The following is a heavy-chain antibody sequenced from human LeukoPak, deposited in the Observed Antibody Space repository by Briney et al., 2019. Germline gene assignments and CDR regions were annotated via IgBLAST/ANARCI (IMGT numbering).Heavy chain of an antibody. Sequence: GGSLRLSCAASGFTFCSYAMSWVRQAPGKGLEWVSAISGDGDSTYYADSVKGRFTISRDNSKNMVHLQMSSLRAEDTAVYYCTKSYYSGSYYNLDYWGQGALVTVSS. J-gene: IGHJ4*02. CDR1: GFTFCSYA. CDR2: ISGDGDST. V-gene: IGHV3-23*01. D-gene: IGHD1-26*01. CDR3: TKSYYSGSYYNLDY.